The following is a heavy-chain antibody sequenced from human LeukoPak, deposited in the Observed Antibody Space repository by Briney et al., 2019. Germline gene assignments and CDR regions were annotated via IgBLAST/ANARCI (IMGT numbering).Heavy chain of an antibody. CDR1: GFTFSNYW. J-gene: IGHJ4*02. D-gene: IGHD1-26*01. CDR3: TRDRGSGSSKPDY. Sequence: GGSLRLSCAASGFTFSNYWMHWVRQAPGKGLEWVGFIRSKAYGGTTEYAASVKGRFTISRDDSKSIAYLQMNSLKTEDTAVYYCTRDRGSGSSKPDYWGQGTLVTVSS. CDR2: IRSKAYGGTT. V-gene: IGHV3-49*04.